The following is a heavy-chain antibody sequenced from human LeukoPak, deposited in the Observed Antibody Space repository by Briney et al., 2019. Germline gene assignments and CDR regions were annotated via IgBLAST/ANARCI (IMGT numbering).Heavy chain of an antibody. D-gene: IGHD3-22*01. J-gene: IGHJ1*01. Sequence: GESLKISWKGSGYSFTTYWIGWVRQMPGKGLEWMGSIYPGDSDIRYSPCFEGQVTFSAGKSISPAYLQWSSLKASDTAMYYCARLEKGTMIYWGQGTLVTVSS. CDR1: GYSFTTYW. V-gene: IGHV5-51*01. CDR3: ARLEKGTMIY. CDR2: IYPGDSDI.